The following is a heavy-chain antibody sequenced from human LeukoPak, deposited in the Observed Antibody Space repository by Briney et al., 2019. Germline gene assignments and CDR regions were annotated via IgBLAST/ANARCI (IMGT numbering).Heavy chain of an antibody. Sequence: SGTLSLTCAVYGGSFSSYYWSWIRQPPGKGLEWIGEINHSGSTNYNPSLKSRVTISVDTSKNQFSLKLSSVTAADTAVYYCARDPDSGSYPLHFDYWGQGTLVTVSS. J-gene: IGHJ4*02. CDR1: GGSFSSYY. CDR3: ARDPDSGSYPLHFDY. V-gene: IGHV4-34*01. D-gene: IGHD1-26*01. CDR2: INHSGST.